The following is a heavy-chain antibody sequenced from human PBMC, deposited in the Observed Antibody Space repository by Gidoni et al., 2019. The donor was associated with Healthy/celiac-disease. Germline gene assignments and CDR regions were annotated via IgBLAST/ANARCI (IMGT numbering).Heavy chain of an antibody. CDR2: ISGSGGST. Sequence: EVQLLESGGGLVLPGGSLRLSCAASGFTFSSYAMSWVRQAPGKGLEWVSAISGSGGSTYYADSVKGRFTSSRDNSKNTLYLQMNSLRAEDTAVYYCAKVGMLWGYYFDYWGQGTLVTVSS. V-gene: IGHV3-23*01. D-gene: IGHD2-21*01. CDR3: AKVGMLWGYYFDY. J-gene: IGHJ4*02. CDR1: GFTFSSYA.